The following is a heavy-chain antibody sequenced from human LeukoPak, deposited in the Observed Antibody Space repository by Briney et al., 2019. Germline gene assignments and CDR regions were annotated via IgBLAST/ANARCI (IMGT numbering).Heavy chain of an antibody. Sequence: GGSLRLSCAASGFIFSSYAMHWVRQAPGKGLEWVAVISYDGSNKYYADSVKGRFTISRDNSKNTLYLQMNSLRAEDTAVYYCARDSGYSGYEWDYRGQGTLVTVSS. V-gene: IGHV3-30*04. CDR2: ISYDGSNK. CDR3: ARDSGYSGYEWDY. CDR1: GFIFSSYA. J-gene: IGHJ4*02. D-gene: IGHD5-12*01.